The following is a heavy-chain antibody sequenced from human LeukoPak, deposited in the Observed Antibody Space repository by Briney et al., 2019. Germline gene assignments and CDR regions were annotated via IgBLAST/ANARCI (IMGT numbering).Heavy chain of an antibody. CDR3: ARSPYHYGSGSVLLDY. D-gene: IGHD3-10*01. CDR2: IYSCGST. J-gene: IGHJ4*02. Sequence: TGGSLRLSCAASGFTVSSNYMSWVRQAPGKGREWVSMIYSCGSTYYADSVKGRFTISRDNSKNMLYLQMNSLRTEDTAAFYCARSPYHYGSGSVLLDYWGQGTLVTVSS. V-gene: IGHV3-66*03. CDR1: GFTVSSNY.